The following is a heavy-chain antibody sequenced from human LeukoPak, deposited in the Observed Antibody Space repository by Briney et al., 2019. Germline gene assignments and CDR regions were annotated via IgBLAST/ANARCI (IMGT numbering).Heavy chain of an antibody. V-gene: IGHV1-2*02. CDR1: GYTFTGYY. D-gene: IGHD3-16*02. CDR2: TNPNSGGT. J-gene: IGHJ3*02. CDR3: ARDYVWGSYRDAFDI. Sequence: ASVKVSCKASGYTFTGYYMHWVRQAPGQGLEWMGWTNPNSGGTNYAQKFQGRVTMTRDTSISTAYMELSRLRSDDTAVYYCARDYVWGSYRDAFDIWGQGTMVTVSS.